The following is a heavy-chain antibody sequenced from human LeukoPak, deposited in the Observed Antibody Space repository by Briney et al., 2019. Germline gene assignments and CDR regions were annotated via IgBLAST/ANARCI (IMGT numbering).Heavy chain of an antibody. Sequence: ASVKVSCKASGYTFTTYGITWVRQAPGQGLEWMGWISTYSGNTNYALKFQGRLTMTTDTSTSTVNMELRSLRSDDTAAYYCARDMVQYTHGEGGYWGQGTLVTVSS. CDR1: GYTFTTYG. CDR3: ARDMVQYTHGEGGY. D-gene: IGHD4/OR15-4a*01. J-gene: IGHJ4*02. V-gene: IGHV1-18*01. CDR2: ISTYSGNT.